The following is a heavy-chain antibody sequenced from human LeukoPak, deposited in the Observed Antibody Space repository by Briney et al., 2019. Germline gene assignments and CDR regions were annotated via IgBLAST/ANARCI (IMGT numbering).Heavy chain of an antibody. V-gene: IGHV4-59*01. J-gene: IGHJ3*02. Sequence: PSETLPLTCTVSGASISFYYWSWIRQPPGKGLEWIGYIYYSGSTNYNPSLKSRVTMSIDTSKNQFSLNLNSVTAADTAVYYCALDSSGWSDDSFDIWGHGTMVTVSS. CDR1: GASISFYY. CDR2: IYYSGST. D-gene: IGHD6-13*01. CDR3: ALDSSGWSDDSFDI.